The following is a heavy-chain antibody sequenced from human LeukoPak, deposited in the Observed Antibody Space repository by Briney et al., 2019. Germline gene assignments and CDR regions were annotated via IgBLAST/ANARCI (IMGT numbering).Heavy chain of an antibody. Sequence: GGSLRLSCAASGFTFRNYVIHWVRQAPGKGLEWVAVTSSDLNVKLYADSVKGRFTISRDNSKNTLYLQMNSLRAEDTAVYNCAKGDGSSSWYPYSMDVWGQGTTVTVSS. CDR2: TSSDLNVK. J-gene: IGHJ6*02. CDR1: GFTFRNYV. D-gene: IGHD6-13*01. CDR3: AKGDGSSSWYPYSMDV. V-gene: IGHV3-30-3*01.